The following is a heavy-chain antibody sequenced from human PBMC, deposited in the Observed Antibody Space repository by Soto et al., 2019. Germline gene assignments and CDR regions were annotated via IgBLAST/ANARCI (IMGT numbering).Heavy chain of an antibody. J-gene: IGHJ6*02. V-gene: IGHV3-30*18. D-gene: IGHD3-22*01. CDR3: AKAIENYSTGYYKPFYYFGVDV. CDR1: GFTFGSYG. CDR2: ISYDGSKK. Sequence: GGSLRLSCAASGFTFGSYGMHWVRQAPGKGLEWVAGISYDGSKKYYGESVKGRFTISSDNSKNTLYLQMNSLRVEDTAVYCAKAIENYSTGYYKPFYYFGVDVWGQGTTVTVSS.